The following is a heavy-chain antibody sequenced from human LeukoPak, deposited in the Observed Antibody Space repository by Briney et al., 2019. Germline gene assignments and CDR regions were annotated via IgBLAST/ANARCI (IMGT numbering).Heavy chain of an antibody. V-gene: IGHV5-51*01. CDR1: GYSFTSYW. D-gene: IGHD3-3*01. Sequence: GESLKISCKGSGYSFTSYWIGWVRQMPGKGLEWMGIIYPGDSDTRYSPSFQGQVTISADKSISTAYLQWSSLKASDTAMYYCARPRPYDFWSGGGHGYAFDIWGQGTMVTVSS. CDR2: IYPGDSDT. J-gene: IGHJ3*02. CDR3: ARPRPYDFWSGGGHGYAFDI.